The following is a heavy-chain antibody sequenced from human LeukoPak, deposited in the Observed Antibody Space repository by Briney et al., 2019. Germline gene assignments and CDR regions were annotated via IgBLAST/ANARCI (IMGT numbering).Heavy chain of an antibody. J-gene: IGHJ3*02. V-gene: IGHV4-39*07. D-gene: IGHD2-15*01. CDR2: IYYSGST. Sequence: SETLSLTCTVSGGSIGSYYWGWIRQPPGKGLEWIGSIYYSGSTYYNPSLKSRVTISVDTSKNQFSLKLSSVTAADTAVYYCARVVYCSGGSCYPRLDAFDIWGQGTMVTVSS. CDR3: ARVVYCSGGSCYPRLDAFDI. CDR1: GGSIGSYY.